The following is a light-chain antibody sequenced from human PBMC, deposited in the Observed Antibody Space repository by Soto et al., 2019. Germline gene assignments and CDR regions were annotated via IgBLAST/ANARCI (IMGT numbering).Light chain of an antibody. CDR2: DAS. Sequence: ELVLTQSQATLYFSPGERATLSSRARQSCSSYLAWYQQQPGQAHRLLLYDASNRATGIPARFSGSGSGTDFTLTISSLEPEDFAVYYCQQRSNWVSFGGGTKVEIK. V-gene: IGKV3-11*01. CDR3: QQRSNWVS. J-gene: IGKJ4*01. CDR1: QSCSSY.